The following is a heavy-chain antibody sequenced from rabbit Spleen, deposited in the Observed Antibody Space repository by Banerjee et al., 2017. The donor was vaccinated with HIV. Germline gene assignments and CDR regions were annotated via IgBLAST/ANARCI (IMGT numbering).Heavy chain of an antibody. V-gene: IGHV1S45*01. CDR1: GVSFSDKDV. J-gene: IGHJ6*01. D-gene: IGHD4-2*01. Sequence: EQLEESGGGLVKPEGSLTLTCKASGVSFSDKDVMCWVRQAPGKGLEWIACINIVTGKSVYATWAKGRFTISRTSSTTVTQQVTSLTAADTATYFCARLSFSTGSCFWGPGTLVTVS. CDR2: INIVTGKS. CDR3: ARLSFSTGSCF.